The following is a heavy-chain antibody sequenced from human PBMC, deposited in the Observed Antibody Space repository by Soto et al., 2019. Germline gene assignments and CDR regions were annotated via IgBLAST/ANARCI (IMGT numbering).Heavy chain of an antibody. V-gene: IGHV1-46*01. CDR2: INPSGGST. CDR1: GYTFTSYY. CDR3: AREGAVLTYWFDP. D-gene: IGHD3-10*01. J-gene: IGHJ5*02. Sequence: ASVKVSCKASGYTFTSYYMHWVRQAPGQGLEWMGIINPSGGSTSYAQKFQGRVTMTRDTSTSTVYMELSSLRSEDTAVYYCAREGAVLTYWFDPWGKGTLVTVS.